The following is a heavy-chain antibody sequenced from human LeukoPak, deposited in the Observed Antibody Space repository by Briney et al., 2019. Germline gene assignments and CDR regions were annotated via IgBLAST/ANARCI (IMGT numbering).Heavy chain of an antibody. Sequence: SQTLSLTCDISGDSVSSNSAAWNWIRQSPLRGLEWLGRTYYRSKWYNDYAVSVKSRITINPDTSKNQFSLQLNSATPEDTAVYYCTRGAPVGSSREFDYWGQGTLVTVSS. CDR2: TYYRSKWYN. CDR3: TRGAPVGSSREFDY. J-gene: IGHJ4*02. V-gene: IGHV6-1*01. CDR1: GDSVSSNSAA. D-gene: IGHD5-24*01.